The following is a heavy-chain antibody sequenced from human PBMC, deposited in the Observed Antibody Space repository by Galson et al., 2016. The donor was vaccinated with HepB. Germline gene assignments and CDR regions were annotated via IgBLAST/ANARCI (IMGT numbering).Heavy chain of an antibody. D-gene: IGHD4-17*01. CDR2: LSPDDSIT. CDR3: AKEAGMTSVTSYYYGMDV. V-gene: IGHV3-30*18. J-gene: IGHJ6*02. Sequence: SLRLSCAASGFSFVKYGIHWVRQAPGKGLEWVAVLSPDDSITYYGDSVRGRFTISRENSKNTLYLKMNSLRFEDTAVYYCAKEAGMTSVTSYYYGMDVWGQGTTVIVSS. CDR1: GFSFVKYG.